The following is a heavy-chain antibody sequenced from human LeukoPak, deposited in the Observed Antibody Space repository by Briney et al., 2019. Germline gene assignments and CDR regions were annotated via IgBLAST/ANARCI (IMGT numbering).Heavy chain of an antibody. Sequence: VGSLRLSCAASGFTFSSYAMSWVRQAPGKGLEWVSAISGSGGSTYYADSVKGRFTISRDNSKNTLYLQMNSLRAEDTAVYYCAKGLDRHYDILTGYYNPFDYWGQGTLVTVSS. CDR1: GFTFSSYA. CDR3: AKGLDRHYDILTGYYNPFDY. V-gene: IGHV3-23*01. J-gene: IGHJ4*02. D-gene: IGHD3-9*01. CDR2: ISGSGGST.